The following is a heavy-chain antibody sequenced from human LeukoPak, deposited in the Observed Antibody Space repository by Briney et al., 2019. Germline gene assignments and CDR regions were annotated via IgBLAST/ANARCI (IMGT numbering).Heavy chain of an antibody. CDR2: ISYDGSNK. V-gene: IGHV3-30-3*01. Sequence: GGSLRLSCAASGFTFSSYAMHWVRQAPGKGLEWVAVISYDGSNKYYADSVKGRFTISRDNSKNTLYLQMSSLRAEDTAVYYCARDLGDIVVVPAAINLIYYGMDVWGQGTTVTVSS. J-gene: IGHJ6*02. CDR1: GFTFSSYA. CDR3: ARDLGDIVVVPAAINLIYYGMDV. D-gene: IGHD2-2*01.